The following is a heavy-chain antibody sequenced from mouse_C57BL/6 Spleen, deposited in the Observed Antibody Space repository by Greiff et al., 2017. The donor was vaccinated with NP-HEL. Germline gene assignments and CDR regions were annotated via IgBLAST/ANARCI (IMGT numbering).Heavy chain of an antibody. J-gene: IGHJ3*01. CDR1: GYAFTNYL. V-gene: IGHV1-54*01. D-gene: IGHD2-5*01. CDR3: ARSEYSNSAWFAY. Sequence: QVQLKQSGAELVRPGTSVKVSCKASGYAFTNYLIEWVKQRPGQGLEWIGVINPGSGGTNYNEKFKGKATLTADKSSSTAYMQLSSLTSEDSAVYFCARSEYSNSAWFAYWGQGTLVTVSA. CDR2: INPGSGGT.